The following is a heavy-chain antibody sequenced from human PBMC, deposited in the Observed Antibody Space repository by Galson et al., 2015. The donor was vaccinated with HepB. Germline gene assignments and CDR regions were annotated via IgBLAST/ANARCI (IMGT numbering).Heavy chain of an antibody. Sequence: GFTFSGSGIHWVRQAPGKGLEWVGRIRNGANYYATAYAPSVRGRFTVSRDDLKSTAYLQMNSLTPEDTAVYYCTRPGYGSSWFLDYAHGVDVWGQGTRSSSP. J-gene: IGHJ6*02. CDR1: GFTFSGSG. D-gene: IGHD3/OR15-3a*01. CDR2: IRNGANYYAT. V-gene: IGHV3-73*01. CDR3: TRPGYGSSWFLDYAHGVDV.